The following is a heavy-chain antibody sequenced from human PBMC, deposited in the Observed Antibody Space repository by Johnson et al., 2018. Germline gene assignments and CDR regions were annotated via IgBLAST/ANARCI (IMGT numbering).Heavy chain of an antibody. J-gene: IGHJ6*03. CDR2: ISYDGSNK. CDR1: GFTFSSYA. CDR3: ARDRVYASYYYYYMDV. V-gene: IGHV3-30-3*01. Sequence: QQVESGGGVVQPGRSLRISCAASGFTFSSYAMHWVRQAPGKGLEWVAVISYDGSNKYYADSVKGRFTISSDNSKNPLYLQMNSLRAEDTAVYYCARDRVYASYYYYYMDVWGKGTTVTVSS. D-gene: IGHD2-8*01.